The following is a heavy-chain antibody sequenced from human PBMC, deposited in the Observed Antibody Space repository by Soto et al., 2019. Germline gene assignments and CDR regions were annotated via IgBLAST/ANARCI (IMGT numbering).Heavy chain of an antibody. CDR1: GYSFTSYW. CDR3: ARALARGYCSSTSCSRDDAFDI. CDR2: IYPGDSDT. V-gene: IGHV5-51*01. D-gene: IGHD2-2*01. J-gene: IGHJ3*02. Sequence: PGESLKISCKGSGYSFTSYWIGWVRQMPGKGLEWMGIIYPGDSDTRYSPSFQGQVTISADKSISTAYLQWSSLKASDTAMYYCARALARGYCSSTSCSRDDAFDIWGQGTMVTVS.